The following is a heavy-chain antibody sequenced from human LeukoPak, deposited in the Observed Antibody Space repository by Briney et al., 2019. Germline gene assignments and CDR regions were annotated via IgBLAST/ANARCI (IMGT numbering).Heavy chain of an antibody. Sequence: SETLSLTCTVSGGSISSGSYYWSWIRQPAGKGLEWIGRIYTSGSTNYNPSLKSRVTISVDTSKNQFSLKLSSETAADTAVYYCAREWDGSGSSWFDPRGQETLVTVSS. CDR3: AREWDGSGSSWFDP. V-gene: IGHV4-61*02. D-gene: IGHD3-10*01. J-gene: IGHJ5*02. CDR1: GGSISSGSYY. CDR2: IYTSGST.